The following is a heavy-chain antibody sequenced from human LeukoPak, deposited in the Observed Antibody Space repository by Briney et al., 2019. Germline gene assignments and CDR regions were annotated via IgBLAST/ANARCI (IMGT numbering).Heavy chain of an antibody. V-gene: IGHV3-30-3*01. Sequence: GGSLRLSCAASGFTFSSYAMHWVRQAPGKGLEWVAVISYDGSNKYYADSVKGRFTISRDNSKNTLYLQMNSLRAEDTAEYYCAREYYYDSIRYFDYWGQGTLVTVSS. CDR3: AREYYYDSIRYFDY. CDR2: ISYDGSNK. J-gene: IGHJ4*02. CDR1: GFTFSSYA. D-gene: IGHD3-22*01.